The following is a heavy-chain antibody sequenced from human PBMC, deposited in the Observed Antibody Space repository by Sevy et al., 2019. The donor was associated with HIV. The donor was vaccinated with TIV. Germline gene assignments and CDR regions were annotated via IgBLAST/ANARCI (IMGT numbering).Heavy chain of an antibody. J-gene: IGHJ5*02. CDR2: IGIAGDT. Sequence: GGSLRLSCAASGFTFSSYDMHWVRQVTGQGLEWVSGIGIAGDTYYPGSVMGRFTISRENARNSLDLQMNSLRAGDTAVYYCVRGNNLGELGYWFDPWGQGTLVTVSS. CDR3: VRGNNLGELGYWFDP. V-gene: IGHV3-13*01. CDR1: GFTFSSYD. D-gene: IGHD3-10*01.